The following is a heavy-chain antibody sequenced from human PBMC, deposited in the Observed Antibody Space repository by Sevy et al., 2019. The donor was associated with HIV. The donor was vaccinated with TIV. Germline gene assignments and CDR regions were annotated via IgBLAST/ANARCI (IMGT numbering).Heavy chain of an antibody. CDR1: GYTFTSYG. J-gene: IGHJ5*02. V-gene: IGHV1-18*01. D-gene: IGHD2-15*01. Sequence: ASVKVSCKASGYTFTSYGISWVRQAPGQGLEWMGWISAYNGNTNYAQTLQGRVTMTTDTSTSTAYMELRSLRSDDTAVYYCAGGYCSGGSCPYWFDPWGQGTLVTVSS. CDR3: AGGYCSGGSCPYWFDP. CDR2: ISAYNGNT.